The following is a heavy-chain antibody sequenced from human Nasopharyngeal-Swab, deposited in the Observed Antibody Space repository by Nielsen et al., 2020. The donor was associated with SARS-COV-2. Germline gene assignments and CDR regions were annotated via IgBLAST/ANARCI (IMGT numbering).Heavy chain of an antibody. J-gene: IGHJ4*02. V-gene: IGHV3-30*18. CDR1: GFTFSSYG. CDR2: ISYDGSNK. D-gene: IGHD3-22*01. CDR3: AKDQKYYYDSSGYDY. Sequence: GESLKISCAASGFTFSSYGMHWVRQAPGKGLEWVAVISYDGSNKYYVDSVKGRFTISRDNSKNTLYLQMNSLRAEDTAVYYCAKDQKYYYDSSGYDYWGQGTLVTVSS.